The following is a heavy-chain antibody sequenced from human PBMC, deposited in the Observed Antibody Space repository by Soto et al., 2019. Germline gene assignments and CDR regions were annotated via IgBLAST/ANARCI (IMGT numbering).Heavy chain of an antibody. V-gene: IGHV3-73*01. Sequence: EVQLVESGGGLVQPGGSLKLSCAASGFTVSGSAVHWVRQASGKGLEWVGRIRSKTNSYATAYDASVKGRFTISRDDSKNTAYLQMNSLKTEDKAVYYCTSHLWELSFPRAFDIWGQGTMVTVSS. D-gene: IGHD3-16*02. CDR3: TSHLWELSFPRAFDI. CDR1: GFTVSGSA. CDR2: IRSKTNSYAT. J-gene: IGHJ3*02.